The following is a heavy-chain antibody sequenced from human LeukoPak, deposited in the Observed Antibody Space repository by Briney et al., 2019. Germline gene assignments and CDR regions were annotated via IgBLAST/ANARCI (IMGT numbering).Heavy chain of an antibody. CDR1: GGSISSYY. CDR3: ARDDCSSTTCPGRWFDP. Sequence: PSETLSLTCTVSGGSISSYYWSWIRQPAGKGLEWIGRIYTSGSTNYNPSLKSRVTISLDKSKNQFSLKLSSVPAADTAMYYCARDDCSSTTCPGRWFDPWGQGTLVTVSS. D-gene: IGHD2-2*01. V-gene: IGHV4-4*07. J-gene: IGHJ5*02. CDR2: IYTSGST.